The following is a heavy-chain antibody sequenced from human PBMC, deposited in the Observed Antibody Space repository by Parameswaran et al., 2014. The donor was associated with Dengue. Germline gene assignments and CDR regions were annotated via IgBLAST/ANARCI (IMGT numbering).Heavy chain of an antibody. CDR3: ARGSTVAFS. J-gene: IGHJ4*02. CDR2: MNPNSGNT. V-gene: IGHV1-8*01. D-gene: IGHD4-23*01. Sequence: WVRQAPGQGLEWMGWMNPNSGNTGYAQKFQGRVTMTRNTSISTAYMELSSLKSDDTAMYYCARGSTVAFSWGQGTLVTVSS.